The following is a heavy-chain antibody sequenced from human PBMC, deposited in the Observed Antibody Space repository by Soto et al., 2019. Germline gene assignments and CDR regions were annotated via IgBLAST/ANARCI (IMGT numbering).Heavy chain of an antibody. Sequence: QAQLMQSGAEVKEPGSSVKVSCKASGGTFSGYAISWVRQAPGQGLEWLGGIIPIFGITNYAQKFQTRLTIAAAESSATVYMDLRSLTSEDSAIYYCARDPRSITGTTSAEDFQHWGQRTLVSVS. D-gene: IGHD1-1*01. CDR3: ARDPRSITGTTSAEDFQH. V-gene: IGHV1-69*01. J-gene: IGHJ1*01. CDR2: IIPIFGIT. CDR1: GGTFSGYA.